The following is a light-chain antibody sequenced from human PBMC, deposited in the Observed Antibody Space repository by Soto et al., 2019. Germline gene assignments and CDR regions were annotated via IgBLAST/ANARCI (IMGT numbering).Light chain of an antibody. Sequence: DIQMTQSPSSLSASVGDRVTITCRASQTISTYLNWYQQKPGKAPRLLIYDASSLLSGVPSRLSGSGSGTDFTLTIASLQPEDFSTYYFQQSDSTPYTFGQGTKVEI. J-gene: IGKJ2*01. CDR3: QQSDSTPYT. V-gene: IGKV1-39*01. CDR1: QTISTY. CDR2: DAS.